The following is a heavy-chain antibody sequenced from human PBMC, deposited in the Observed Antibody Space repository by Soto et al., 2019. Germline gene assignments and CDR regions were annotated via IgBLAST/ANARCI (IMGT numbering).Heavy chain of an antibody. CDR1: GFTFSSYS. J-gene: IGHJ4*02. CDR3: AREFGPGLRLGESLLGY. Sequence: GGSLRLSCAASGFTFSSYSMNWVRQAPGKGLEWVSSISSSSSYIYYADSVKGRFTISRDNAKNSLYLQMNSLRAEDTAVYYCAREFGPGLRLGESLLGYWGQGT. CDR2: ISSSSSYI. D-gene: IGHD3-16*01. V-gene: IGHV3-21*01.